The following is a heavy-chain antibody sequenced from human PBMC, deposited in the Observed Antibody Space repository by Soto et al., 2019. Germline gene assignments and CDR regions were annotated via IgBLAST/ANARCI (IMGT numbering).Heavy chain of an antibody. V-gene: IGHV3-23*01. CDR1: GFTFSSYA. CDR3: AKLDYVWGRYRPFYYYYGMDV. D-gene: IGHD3-16*02. CDR2: ISGSGGST. J-gene: IGHJ6*02. Sequence: PGGSLRLSCAASGFTFSSYAMSWVRQAPGKGLEWVSAISGSGGSTYYADSVKGRFTISRDNSKNTLYLQMNSLRAEDTAVYYCAKLDYVWGRYRPFYYYYGMDVWGQGTTVTVSS.